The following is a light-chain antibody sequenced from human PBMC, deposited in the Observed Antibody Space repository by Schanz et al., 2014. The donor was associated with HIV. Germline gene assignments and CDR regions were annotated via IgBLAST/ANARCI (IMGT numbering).Light chain of an antibody. CDR1: SSDVTGYDY. CDR2: DVS. Sequence: QSALTQPASVSGSPGQSITISCTGVSSDVTGYDYVSWYQQYPGKVPKLMIYDVSSRPSGVSSRFAGSKSGNTASLTVSGLQAEDEADYYCISYTRDTVLFGGGTKLTVL. V-gene: IGLV2-14*03. J-gene: IGLJ2*01. CDR3: ISYTRDTVL.